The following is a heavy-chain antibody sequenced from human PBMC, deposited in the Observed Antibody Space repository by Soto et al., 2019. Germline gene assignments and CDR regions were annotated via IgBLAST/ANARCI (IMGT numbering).Heavy chain of an antibody. V-gene: IGHV3-7*05. CDR1: GFTFSSYW. D-gene: IGHD6-13*01. CDR2: IKQDGSEK. J-gene: IGHJ4*02. Sequence: VQLVESGGGLVQPGGSLRLSCAASGFTFSSYWMSWVRQAPGKGLEWVANIKQDGSEKYYVDSVKGRFTISRDNAKNSLYLQMNSLRAEDTAVYYCAGTHSSSWYGFDYWGQGTLVTVSS. CDR3: AGTHSSSWYGFDY.